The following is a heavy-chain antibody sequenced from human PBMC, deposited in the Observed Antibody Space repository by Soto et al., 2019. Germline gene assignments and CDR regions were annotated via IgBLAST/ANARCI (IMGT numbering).Heavy chain of an antibody. CDR3: ARALRRSGFDY. Sequence: PGGSLRLSCAASGFTFSSYGMHWVRQAPGKGLEWVAVIWYDGSNKYYADSVKGRFTISRDNSKNTLYLQMNSLRAEDTAVYYCARALRRSGFDYWGQGTLVTVSS. D-gene: IGHD1-26*01. CDR1: GFTFSSYG. J-gene: IGHJ4*02. CDR2: IWYDGSNK. V-gene: IGHV3-33*01.